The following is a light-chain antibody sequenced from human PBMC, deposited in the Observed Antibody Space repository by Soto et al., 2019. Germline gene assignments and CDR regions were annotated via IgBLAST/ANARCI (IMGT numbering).Light chain of an antibody. CDR3: QHYNNWPPYT. CDR1: QRISSN. Sequence: EIVMSQTPDTLSVSPGERATLSCRASQRISSNLAWYQQKPGQAPRLLIYGASTRATGVPARFSGSGSETDFTLTISNLQSEDCAVYYCQHYNNWPPYTFGQGTNLEIK. V-gene: IGKV3D-15*01. CDR2: GAS. J-gene: IGKJ2*01.